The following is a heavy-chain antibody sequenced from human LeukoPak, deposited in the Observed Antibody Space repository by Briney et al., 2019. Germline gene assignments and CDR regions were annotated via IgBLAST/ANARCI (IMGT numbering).Heavy chain of an antibody. CDR1: GFTFSDYY. D-gene: IGHD3-3*01. CDR3: ARPSRGYYGRWAFDI. CDR2: INHSGST. V-gene: IGHV4-34*01. J-gene: IGHJ3*02. Sequence: GSLRLSCAASGFTFSDYYMSWIRQPPGKGLEWIGEINHSGSTNYNPSLKSRVTISVDTSKNQFSLKLSSVTAADTAVYYCARPSRGYYGRWAFDIWGQGTMVTVSS.